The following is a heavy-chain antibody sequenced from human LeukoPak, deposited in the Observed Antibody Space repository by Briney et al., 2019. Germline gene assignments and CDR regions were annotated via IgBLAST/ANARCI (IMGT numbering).Heavy chain of an antibody. CDR3: ARERDTAMVTIDY. J-gene: IGHJ4*02. D-gene: IGHD5-18*01. V-gene: IGHV3-30*02. CDR2: IRYDGSNK. Sequence: GGSLRLSCAASGFTFSSYGMHWVRQAPGKGLEWVAFIRYDGSNKYYADSVKGRFTIPRDNSKNTLYLQMNSLRAEDTAVYYCARERDTAMVTIDYWGQGTLVTVSS. CDR1: GFTFSSYG.